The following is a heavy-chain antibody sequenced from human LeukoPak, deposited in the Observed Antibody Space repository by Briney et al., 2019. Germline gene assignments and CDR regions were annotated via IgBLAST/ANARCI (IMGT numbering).Heavy chain of an antibody. CDR2: IYSGGST. CDR1: GFTFSTYG. V-gene: IGHV3-53*01. CDR3: AREGYFDY. J-gene: IGHJ4*02. Sequence: PGGSLRLSCAASGFTFSTYGMHWVRQAPGKGLEWVSVIYSGGSTYYADSVKGRFTISRDKSKNTLYLQMNSLRAEDTAVYYCAREGYFDYWGQGTLVTVSS.